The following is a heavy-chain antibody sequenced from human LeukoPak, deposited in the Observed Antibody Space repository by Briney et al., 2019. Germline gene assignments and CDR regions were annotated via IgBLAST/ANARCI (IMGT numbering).Heavy chain of an antibody. D-gene: IGHD1-26*01. CDR3: ARSYSGSYVRFDY. CDR2: IYYSGST. Sequence: SETLSLTCTVSGGSISSSSYYWGWIRQPPGKGLEWIGSIYYSGSTYYNPSLKSRATISVDTSKNQFSLKLSSVTAADTAVYYCARSYSGSYVRFDYWGQGTLVTVSS. V-gene: IGHV4-39*01. CDR1: GGSISSSSYY. J-gene: IGHJ4*02.